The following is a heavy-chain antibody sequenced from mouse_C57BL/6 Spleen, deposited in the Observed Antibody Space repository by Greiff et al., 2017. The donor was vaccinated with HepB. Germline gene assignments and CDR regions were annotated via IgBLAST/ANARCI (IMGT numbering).Heavy chain of an antibody. CDR1: GFTFSDYG. V-gene: IGHV5-17*01. Sequence: DVMLVESGGGLVKPGGSLKLSCAASGFTFSDYGMHWVRQAPEKGLEWVAYISSGSSTIYYADTVKGRFTISRDNAKNTLFLQMTSLRSEDTAMYYCARPRQLRLQDAMDYWGQGTSVTVSS. CDR2: ISSGSSTI. D-gene: IGHD3-2*02. CDR3: ARPRQLRLQDAMDY. J-gene: IGHJ4*01.